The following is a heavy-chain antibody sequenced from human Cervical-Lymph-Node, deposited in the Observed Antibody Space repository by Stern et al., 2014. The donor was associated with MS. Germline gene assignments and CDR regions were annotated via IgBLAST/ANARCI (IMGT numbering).Heavy chain of an antibody. D-gene: IGHD3-16*01. J-gene: IGHJ6*02. CDR1: GFSFSSFA. V-gene: IGHV3-30-3*01. Sequence: VQLVESGGGVVQPGGSLRLSCAASGFSFSSFAMHWVRQAPGKGLEWVAFISFGGDKKYFADSVKGRFTISRDNSKNTLHLQMNSLRADDTAVYYCARPWGYYHGLDVWGQGTTVTVSS. CDR3: ARPWGYYHGLDV. CDR2: ISFGGDKK.